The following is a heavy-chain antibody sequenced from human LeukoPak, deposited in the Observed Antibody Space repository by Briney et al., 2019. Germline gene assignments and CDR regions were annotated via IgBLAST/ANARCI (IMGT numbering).Heavy chain of an antibody. D-gene: IGHD1-1*01. CDR3: ARAPVGPGGGGFDY. Sequence: SVKVSCKTSGGTFSSYAISLVRQAPGQGLEWMGGIIPIFGTANYAQKFQGRVTITTDESTSTAYMELSSLRSEDTAVYYCARAPVGPGGGGFDYSGQRTLVTVSS. CDR1: GGTFSSYA. J-gene: IGHJ4*02. V-gene: IGHV1-69*05. CDR2: IIPIFGTA.